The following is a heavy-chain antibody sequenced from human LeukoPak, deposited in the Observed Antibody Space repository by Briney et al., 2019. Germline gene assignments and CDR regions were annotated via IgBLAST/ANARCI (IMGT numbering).Heavy chain of an antibody. CDR1: GVTLTNYA. J-gene: IGHJ6*02. Sequence: GGSLRLSCVGSGVTLTNYAMSWVRQAPGKGLEWVSAISGSGSYTYYADSVKGRFTISRDDSKHTLWLHMNSLRVEDTAVYFCAKDPGRSSGRATTALDVWGQGTTVTVSS. D-gene: IGHD6-19*01. CDR3: AKDPGRSSGRATTALDV. V-gene: IGHV3-23*01. CDR2: ISGSGSYT.